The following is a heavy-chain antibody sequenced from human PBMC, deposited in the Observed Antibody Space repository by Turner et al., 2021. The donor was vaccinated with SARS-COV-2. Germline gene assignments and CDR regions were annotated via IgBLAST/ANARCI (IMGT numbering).Heavy chain of an antibody. CDR3: ARVRTVTCITTTCLPSDAFDL. CDR1: GGSITTSSYY. V-gene: IGHV4-39*01. D-gene: IGHD3-10*01. J-gene: IGHJ3*01. Sequence: QLQLQESGPGLVKPSETLSLTCPVSGGSITTSSYYWGWIRQPPGKGLEWIGIIHSSGSTYYNASLESRVTISVETSKNQFSLKLTSVTAADTAVYYCARVRTVTCITTTCLPSDAFDLWGQGTMVPVSS. CDR2: IHSSGST.